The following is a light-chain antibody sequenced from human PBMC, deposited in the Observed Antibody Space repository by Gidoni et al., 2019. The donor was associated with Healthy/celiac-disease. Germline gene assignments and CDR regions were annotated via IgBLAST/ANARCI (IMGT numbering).Light chain of an antibody. V-gene: IGKV3-20*01. Sequence: IVLTQSPGTLSLSPGERATLPCRASQSVSSSYLAWYQQKPGQAPRLLSYGASSRATGIPDRVSGSGSGTDFTITISRLEAEDFAVYYWQQYGSSPWTFGQGTKVEIK. CDR3: QQYGSSPWT. CDR1: QSVSSSY. J-gene: IGKJ1*01. CDR2: GAS.